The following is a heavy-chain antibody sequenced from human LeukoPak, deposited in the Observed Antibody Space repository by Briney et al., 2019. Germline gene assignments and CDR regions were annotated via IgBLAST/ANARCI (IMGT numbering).Heavy chain of an antibody. D-gene: IGHD2-8*02. V-gene: IGHV3-20*04. J-gene: IGHJ3*02. CDR1: GFTFDDYG. CDR3: VRDSTGWQANSFDM. CDR2: INWNGGST. Sequence: GGSLRLSCAASGFTFDDYGMSWVRQAPGKGLEWVSGINWNGGSTGYADSVKGRFTISRDNAKNSLFLEMNSLRVEDTAVYYCVRDSTGWQANSFDMWGQGTMVTVSS.